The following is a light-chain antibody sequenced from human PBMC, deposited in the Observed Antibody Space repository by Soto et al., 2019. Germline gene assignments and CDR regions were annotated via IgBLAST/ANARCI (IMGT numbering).Light chain of an antibody. CDR2: DVN. Sequence: QSVLTQPASVSGSPGQSITISCTGTSSDIGGYDYVSWYQHHPGKAPKLMIYDVNNRPSGVSNHFSGSKSGNTASLTISGLQAEDEADYYCSSCTSSNTSVVFGGGTKLTVL. V-gene: IGLV2-14*03. CDR3: SSCTSSNTSVV. CDR1: SSDIGGYDY. J-gene: IGLJ2*01.